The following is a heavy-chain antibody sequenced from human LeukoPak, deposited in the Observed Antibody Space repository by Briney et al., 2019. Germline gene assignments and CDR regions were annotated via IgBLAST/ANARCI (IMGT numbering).Heavy chain of an antibody. Sequence: SQTLSLTCAISRDSVSSNSAAWNWIRQSPSRGLEWLGRTYYRSKWYNDYAVSVKSRITINPDTSKNQFSLQLNSVTPEDTAVYYCAREEVLWFGELLLGFDYWGQGTLVTVSS. CDR2: TYYRSKWYN. D-gene: IGHD3-10*01. V-gene: IGHV6-1*01. J-gene: IGHJ4*02. CDR1: RDSVSSNSAA. CDR3: AREEVLWFGELLLGFDY.